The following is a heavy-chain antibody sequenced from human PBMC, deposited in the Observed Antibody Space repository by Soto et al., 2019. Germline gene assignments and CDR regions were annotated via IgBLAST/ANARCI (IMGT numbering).Heavy chain of an antibody. D-gene: IGHD3-16*01. CDR2: IYYSGST. V-gene: IGHV4-39*01. Sequence: KPSETLSLTCTVSGGSISSSSYYWGWIRQPPGKGLEWIGSIYYSGSTYYNPSLKSRVTISVDTSKNQFSLKLSSVTAADTAVYYCASLVSGSTLLSNYYGMDVWGQGTTVTVSS. CDR1: GGSISSSSYY. J-gene: IGHJ6*02. CDR3: ASLVSGSTLLSNYYGMDV.